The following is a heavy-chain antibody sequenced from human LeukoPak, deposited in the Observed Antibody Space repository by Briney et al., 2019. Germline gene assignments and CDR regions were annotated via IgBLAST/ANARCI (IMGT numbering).Heavy chain of an antibody. D-gene: IGHD1-26*01. CDR2: IYHSGIT. CDR1: GYSISSGLY. J-gene: IGHJ4*02. Sequence: SETLSLTCTVSGYSISSGLYWGWIRQPPGKGLEWIGSIYHSGITYYNPSLKSRVTISVDTSKNQFSLKLSSVTAADTAVYYCARDLPGLRGSYYFDYWGQGTLVTVSS. CDR3: ARDLPGLRGSYYFDY. V-gene: IGHV4-38-2*02.